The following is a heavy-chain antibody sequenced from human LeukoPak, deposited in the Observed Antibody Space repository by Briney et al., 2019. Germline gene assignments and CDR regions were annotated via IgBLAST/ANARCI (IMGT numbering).Heavy chain of an antibody. CDR1: GGTFSSYA. CDR2: IIPILGIA. CDR3: AREVLRYFDWLSYYFDY. V-gene: IGHV1-69*04. D-gene: IGHD3-9*01. J-gene: IGHJ4*02. Sequence: SVKVSCKASGGTFSSYAISWVRQAPGQGLEWMGRIIPILGIANYAQKFQGRVTITADKSTSTAYMELSSLRSEDTAVYYCAREVLRYFDWLSYYFDYWGQGTLVTVSS.